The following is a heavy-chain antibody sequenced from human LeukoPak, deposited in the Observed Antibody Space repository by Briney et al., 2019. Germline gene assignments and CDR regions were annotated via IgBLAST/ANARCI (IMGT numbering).Heavy chain of an antibody. CDR3: VRGHDSFDY. CDR1: GFTFSDHY. CDR2: SRNKDHMYST. Sequence: GGSLILSCVVSGFTFSDHYMDWVRQAAGKGLEWVGRSRNKDHMYSTEYAASVEGRFTISRDLSKNSLYLQMNSLKVEDTAVYYCVRGHDSFDYWGQGTLVTVSS. V-gene: IGHV3-72*01. J-gene: IGHJ4*02.